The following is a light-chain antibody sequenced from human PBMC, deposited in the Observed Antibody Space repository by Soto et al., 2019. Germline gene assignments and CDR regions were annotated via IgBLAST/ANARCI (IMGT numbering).Light chain of an antibody. J-gene: IGLJ1*01. CDR2: EVR. Sequence: QSVLAQPASVSGSPGQSITISCTGTSSDVTGYNYVYWCQQRPGKAPKLIIFEVRNRPSGISNRFSGSKSANTAFLTISGLQAEDEADYYCASYTSSSIYVFGTGTKVTVL. CDR3: ASYTSSSIYV. V-gene: IGLV2-14*01. CDR1: SSDVTGYNY.